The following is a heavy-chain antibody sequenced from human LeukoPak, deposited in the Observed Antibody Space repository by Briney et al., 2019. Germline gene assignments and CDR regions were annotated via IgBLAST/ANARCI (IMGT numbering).Heavy chain of an antibody. CDR1: GYTFTSYD. J-gene: IGHJ5*02. CDR2: MNPNSGNT. D-gene: IGHD3-10*01. V-gene: IGHV1-8*01. CDR3: ARGDYYYGSGSYYQKNWFDP. Sequence: ASVTVSCKASGYTFTSYDINWVRQATGQGLEWMGWMNPNSGNTGYAQKFQGRVTMTRNTSISTAYMELSSLRSEDTAVYYCARGDYYYGSGSYYQKNWFDPWGQGTLVTVSS.